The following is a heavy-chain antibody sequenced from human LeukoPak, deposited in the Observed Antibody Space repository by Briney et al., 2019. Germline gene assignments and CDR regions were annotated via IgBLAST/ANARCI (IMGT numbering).Heavy chain of an antibody. V-gene: IGHV3-21*01. CDR3: ANWLGPDCSGGTCYSEFDS. Sequence: GGSLRLSCAASGFAFSNYAMNWVRQAPGKGLEWVSTISSAGTYMYYADSVKGRFTISRDNAKNSLYLQMDSLRVEDTAVYYCANWLGPDCSGGTCYSEFDSWGQGTLVTVSS. CDR1: GFAFSNYA. CDR2: ISSAGTYM. J-gene: IGHJ4*02. D-gene: IGHD2-15*01.